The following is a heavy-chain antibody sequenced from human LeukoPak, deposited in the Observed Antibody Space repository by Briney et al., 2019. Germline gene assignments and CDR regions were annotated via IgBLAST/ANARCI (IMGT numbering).Heavy chain of an antibody. Sequence: SETLSLTCTVSGGSISSSSYYWTWIRQPPGKRLEWIGNIYYSGSTYYNPSLKSRVTISVDTSKNQFSLKLTSVTAADTAVYYCARRLNGMATIDRYFDYWGQGTLVTVSS. D-gene: IGHD5-24*01. J-gene: IGHJ4*02. CDR2: IYYSGST. CDR1: GGSISSSSYY. V-gene: IGHV4-39*01. CDR3: ARRLNGMATIDRYFDY.